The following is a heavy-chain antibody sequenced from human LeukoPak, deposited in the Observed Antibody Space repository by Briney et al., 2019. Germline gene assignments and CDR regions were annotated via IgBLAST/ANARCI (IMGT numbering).Heavy chain of an antibody. V-gene: IGHV4-61*05. CDR3: AIGPTHFDY. CDR1: GDSISSSNCY. CDR2: IYYSGST. Sequence: KPSETLSLTCTVSGDSISSSNCYWGWIRQPPGKGLEWIGYIYYSGSTNYNPSLKSRVTISVDTSKNQFSLKLSSVTAADTAVYYCAIGPTHFDYWGQGTLVTVSS. J-gene: IGHJ4*02. D-gene: IGHD3-16*01.